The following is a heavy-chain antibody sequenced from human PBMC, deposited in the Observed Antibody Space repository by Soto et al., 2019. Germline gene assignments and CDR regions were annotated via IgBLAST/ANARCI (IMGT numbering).Heavy chain of an antibody. Sequence: QVQLQESGPRLVKSSQTLYLTCTVSGGSINSGDYYWSWIRQSPGKGLEWVGYMYYSGITDYNASLKSRITMSMDTSKTQFSLKLNSVTAADTAVYFCAGWSGVGVAGMDVWGQGTTVTVSS. D-gene: IGHD2-15*01. CDR3: AGWSGVGVAGMDV. CDR1: GGSINSGDYY. V-gene: IGHV4-30-4*01. J-gene: IGHJ6*02. CDR2: MYYSGIT.